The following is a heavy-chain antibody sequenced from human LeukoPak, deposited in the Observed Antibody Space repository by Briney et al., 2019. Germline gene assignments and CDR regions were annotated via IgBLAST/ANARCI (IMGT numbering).Heavy chain of an antibody. D-gene: IGHD4-17*01. CDR1: GGSISSYY. V-gene: IGHV4-59*12. J-gene: IGHJ4*02. CDR3: ARGPVRRSTTVPVGFDY. CDR2: IYYSGTT. Sequence: SETLSLTCTVSGGSISSYYWSWIRQPPGKGLEWIGYIYYSGTTNYNPSLKSRVTISVDTSKNQFSLKLSSVTAADTAVYYCARGPVRRSTTVPVGFDYWGQGTLVTVSS.